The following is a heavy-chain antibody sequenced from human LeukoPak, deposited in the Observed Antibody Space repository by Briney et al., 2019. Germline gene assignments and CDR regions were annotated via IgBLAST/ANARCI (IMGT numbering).Heavy chain of an antibody. D-gene: IGHD3-10*01. CDR1: GFTFSEYT. V-gene: IGHV3-48*01. Sequence: PGGSLRLSCAASGFTFSEYTFNWVRQAPGKGLEWLSYISSSSSTIYYVDSVKGRFTISRDNAKKSLFLQMNSLRAEDTAVYYCARGAVRPLLAFDVWGQGTMVTVSS. CDR3: ARGAVRPLLAFDV. J-gene: IGHJ3*01. CDR2: ISSSSSTI.